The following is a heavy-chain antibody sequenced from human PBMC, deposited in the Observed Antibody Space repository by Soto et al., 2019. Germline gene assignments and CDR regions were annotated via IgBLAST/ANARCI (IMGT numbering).Heavy chain of an antibody. V-gene: IGHV4-31*03. CDR1: GGSISSGGYY. J-gene: IGHJ4*02. CDR2: LYYSGST. Sequence: QVQLQESGPGLVKPSQTLSLTCTFSGGSISSGGYYWSWIRQHPEEGLEWIGYLYYSGSTYYNPSLQSRVTLPVPTSKTQFSLKLSSVTAADTAVYYCARSFVVAAAGPFDYWGQGTLFTVSS. CDR3: ARSFVVAAAGPFDY. D-gene: IGHD6-13*01.